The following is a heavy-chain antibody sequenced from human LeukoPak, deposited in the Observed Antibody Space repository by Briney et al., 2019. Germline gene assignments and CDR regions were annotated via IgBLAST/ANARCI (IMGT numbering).Heavy chain of an antibody. Sequence: ASVKVSCKAAGYTFTGYYIHWVRQAPGQGLEWMGIISPSGGSTSYAQKFQGRVTMTRDTSTSTVCMELRSLRSEDTAVYYCARTYGDYPNYYFDYWGQGTLVTVSS. CDR1: GYTFTGYY. J-gene: IGHJ4*02. CDR3: ARTYGDYPNYYFDY. D-gene: IGHD4-17*01. CDR2: ISPSGGST. V-gene: IGHV1-46*01.